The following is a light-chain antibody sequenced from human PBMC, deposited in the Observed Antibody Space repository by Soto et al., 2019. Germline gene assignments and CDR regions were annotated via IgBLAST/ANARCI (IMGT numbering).Light chain of an antibody. CDR1: SSDVGSYNL. Sequence: QSALTHPASVSGSPGQSITISCTGTSSDVGSYNLVSWYQQHPGKAHKLMIYEGSKRPSGVSNRFSGSKSGNTASLTISGLQAEYEADYYCCSYAGSSTYVFGTGTKLTVL. J-gene: IGLJ1*01. CDR3: CSYAGSSTYV. CDR2: EGS. V-gene: IGLV2-23*01.